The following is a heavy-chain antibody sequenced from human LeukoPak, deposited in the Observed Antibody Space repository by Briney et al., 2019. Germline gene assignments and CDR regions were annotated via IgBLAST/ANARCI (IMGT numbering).Heavy chain of an antibody. D-gene: IGHD3-22*01. CDR2: IYTSGST. CDR1: GGSISSYY. Sequence: PSETLSLTCTVSGGSISSYYWSWIRQPPGKGLEWIGYIYTSGSTNYNPSLKSRVTISVDTSKNQFSLKLSSVTAADTAVYYCARLYYDSSGFHRPFFDYWGQGTLVTVSP. CDR3: ARLYYDSSGFHRPFFDY. V-gene: IGHV4-4*09. J-gene: IGHJ4*02.